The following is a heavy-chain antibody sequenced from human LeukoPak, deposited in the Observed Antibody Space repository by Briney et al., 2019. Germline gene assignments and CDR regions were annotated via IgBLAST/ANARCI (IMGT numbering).Heavy chain of an antibody. D-gene: IGHD3-3*02. CDR2: IWYDASNK. J-gene: IGHJ5*02. Sequence: GRSLRLSCAASGFMFTGYGVHWVRQAPGKGLEWVAFIWYDASNKYYADSVKGRFTISRDNSKNTLYLQMNGLRAEDTSVYYCARRISGWFDPWGQGTLVTVSS. CDR3: ARRISGWFDP. V-gene: IGHV3-33*01. CDR1: GFMFTGYG.